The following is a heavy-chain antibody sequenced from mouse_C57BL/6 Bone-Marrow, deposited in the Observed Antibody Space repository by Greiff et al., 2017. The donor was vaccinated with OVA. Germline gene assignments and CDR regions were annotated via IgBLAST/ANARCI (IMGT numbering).Heavy chain of an antibody. CDR2: IDPSDSET. J-gene: IGHJ1*03. Sequence: QVQLQQPGAELVRPGSSVKLSCKASGYTFTSYWMHWVKQRPIQGLEWIGNIDPSDSETHYNQKFKDKATLSVDKSSSTDYMQLSSLTSGDSAVDYSARNYYGSSWYFDVWGTGTTVTVSS. V-gene: IGHV1-52*01. D-gene: IGHD1-1*01. CDR1: GYTFTSYW. CDR3: ARNYYGSSWYFDV.